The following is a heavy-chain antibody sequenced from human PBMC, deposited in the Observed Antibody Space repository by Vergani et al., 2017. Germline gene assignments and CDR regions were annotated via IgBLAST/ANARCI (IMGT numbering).Heavy chain of an antibody. CDR3: ARVIADTAMVTPSIDY. D-gene: IGHD5-18*01. CDR2: INPSGGST. V-gene: IGHV1-46*03. CDR1: GYTFTSYY. J-gene: IGHJ4*02. Sequence: QLQLVKSGAEVKKPGASVKVSCKASGYTFTSYYMPWVRQAPGQGLEWMGIINPSGGSTSYAQKFQGRVTMTRDTSTSTVYLELSSLRSEDTAVYYCARVIADTAMVTPSIDYWGQGTLVTVSS.